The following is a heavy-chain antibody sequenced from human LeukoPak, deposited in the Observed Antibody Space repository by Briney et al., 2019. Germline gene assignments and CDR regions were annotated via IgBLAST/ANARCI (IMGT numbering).Heavy chain of an antibody. CDR3: AKDSLPGGSATPNWFDP. CDR2: IHPHGREQ. V-gene: IGHV3-7*03. D-gene: IGHD2-15*01. Sequence: GGSLRLSCAASGFSFSTKWMSWVRQAPGKGLEWVGNIHPHGREQYPVDSVKGRFTISRDNARNSLFLQMNSLRAEDMALYYCAKDSLPGGSATPNWFDPWGQGTLVTVSS. CDR1: GFSFSTKW. J-gene: IGHJ5*02.